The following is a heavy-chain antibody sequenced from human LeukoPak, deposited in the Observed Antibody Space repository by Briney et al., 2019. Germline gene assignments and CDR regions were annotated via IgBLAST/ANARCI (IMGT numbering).Heavy chain of an antibody. Sequence: SVKASCKASGGTFSSYAISWVRQAPGQGLEWMGGIIPIFGTANYAQKFQGRVTITADKSTSTAYMELSSLRSEDTAVYYCARGAGAVTTTHLSTLHYFDYWGQGTLVTVSS. J-gene: IGHJ4*02. D-gene: IGHD4-17*01. CDR1: GGTFSSYA. CDR2: IIPIFGTA. V-gene: IGHV1-69*06. CDR3: ARGAGAVTTTHLSTLHYFDY.